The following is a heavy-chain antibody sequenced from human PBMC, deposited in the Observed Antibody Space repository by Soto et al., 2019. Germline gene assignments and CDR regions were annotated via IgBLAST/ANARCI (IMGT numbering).Heavy chain of an antibody. V-gene: IGHV3-7*04. CDR2: IKQDGSEK. CDR1: GFTFSSYW. D-gene: IGHD2-8*01. J-gene: IGHJ4*02. Sequence: EVQLVESGGGLVQPGGSLRLSCAASGFTFSSYWMSWVRQAPGKGLDWVANIKQDGSEKYYVDSVKGRFTISRDNATNSLYLQMNSLRAEDTAVCYCARGPFVRYFDYWGQGTLVTVSA. CDR3: ARGPFVRYFDY.